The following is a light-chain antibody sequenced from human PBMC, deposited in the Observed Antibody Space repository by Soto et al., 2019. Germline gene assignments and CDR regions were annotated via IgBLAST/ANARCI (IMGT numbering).Light chain of an antibody. V-gene: IGKV1D-12*01. CDR1: QDIGSW. Sequence: IQMTQSPSSVSASVGDRVAITCRASQDIGSWLAWYQQKPGKAPKLLIFGATTLQSGVPSRFRGDGSGTDFTLTITSLQADDFATYFCLQTDAFPLAFDGGTHVDIK. J-gene: IGKJ4*01. CDR2: GAT. CDR3: LQTDAFPLA.